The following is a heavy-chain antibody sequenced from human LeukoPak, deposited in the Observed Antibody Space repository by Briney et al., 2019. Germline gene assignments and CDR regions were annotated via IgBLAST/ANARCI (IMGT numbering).Heavy chain of an antibody. V-gene: IGHV4-34*01. Sequence: KPSETLSLTCAVYGGSVSDHYWNWVRQPPGKGLEWIGEINQSGTTNYNASLKSRVTISVDTSKNHFSLKLNSMPAADTAVYYCARKASHFSYGLRAIDYWGQGNLVTVSS. J-gene: IGHJ4*02. CDR1: GGSVSDHY. D-gene: IGHD5-18*01. CDR3: ARKASHFSYGLRAIDY. CDR2: INQSGTT.